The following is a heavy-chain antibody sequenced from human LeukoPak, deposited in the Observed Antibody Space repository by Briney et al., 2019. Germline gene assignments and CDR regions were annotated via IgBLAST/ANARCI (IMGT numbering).Heavy chain of an antibody. D-gene: IGHD2-2*01. J-gene: IGHJ3*02. CDR1: GFTFSDYY. CDR3: ARYQPSWGYCSSTSCPGAFDI. Sequence: GGFLRLSCAASGFTFSDYYMSWIRQAPGKGLEWVSYISSSGSTIYYADSVKGRFTISRDNAKNSLYLQMNSLRAEDTAVYYCARYQPSWGYCSSTSCPGAFDIWGQGTTVTVSS. CDR2: ISSSGSTI. V-gene: IGHV3-11*01.